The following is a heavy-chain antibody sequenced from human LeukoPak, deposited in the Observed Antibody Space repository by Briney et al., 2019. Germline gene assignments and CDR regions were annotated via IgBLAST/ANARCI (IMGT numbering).Heavy chain of an antibody. CDR3: ARVHSRITIFGVVRDDAFDI. Sequence: SDTLSLTCTLSGGSISSVDYYWSWIRQPPGKGREWIGYIYYSGSTYYNPSLKSRVTISVDTSRNQFSLKLSSVTAADTAVYYCARVHSRITIFGVVRDDAFDIWGQGTMVTVSS. J-gene: IGHJ3*02. CDR2: IYYSGST. D-gene: IGHD3-3*01. V-gene: IGHV4-30-4*02. CDR1: GGSISSVDYY.